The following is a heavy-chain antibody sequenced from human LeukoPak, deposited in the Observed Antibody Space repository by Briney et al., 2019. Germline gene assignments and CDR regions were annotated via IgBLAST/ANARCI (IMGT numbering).Heavy chain of an antibody. CDR3: AKDIGNDSLGPFDY. J-gene: IGHJ4*02. Sequence: GRSLRLSCAASGFTFDDYAMHWVRQVPGKGLEWVSGISWNSGSIGYADSVKGRFTISRDNAKNSLYLQMTSLRAEDTAFYYCAKDIGNDSLGPFDYWGQGTLVTVSS. V-gene: IGHV3-9*01. CDR1: GFTFDDYA. D-gene: IGHD3-3*01. CDR2: ISWNSGSI.